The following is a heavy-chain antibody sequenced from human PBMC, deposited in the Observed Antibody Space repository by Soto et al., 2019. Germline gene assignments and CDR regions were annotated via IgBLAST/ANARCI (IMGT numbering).Heavy chain of an antibody. D-gene: IGHD4-17*01. Sequence: LETLSLTCTGSGGSISSYYWRWIRQPPGKGLEWIGYIYYSGSTNYNPSLKSRVTISVDTSKNQFSLKLSSVTAADTAVYYCARHGYGDYVSIFDYWGQGTLVTVSS. CDR3: ARHGYGDYVSIFDY. V-gene: IGHV4-59*08. CDR1: GGSISSYY. J-gene: IGHJ4*02. CDR2: IYYSGST.